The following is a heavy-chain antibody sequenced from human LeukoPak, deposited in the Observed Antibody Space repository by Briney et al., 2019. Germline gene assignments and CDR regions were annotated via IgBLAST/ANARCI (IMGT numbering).Heavy chain of an antibody. CDR2: IYYSGST. J-gene: IGHJ4*02. V-gene: IGHV4-31*03. CDR1: GGSISSGGYY. CDR3: AIQYYYDSSGYFHDY. Sequence: SQTLSLTCTVSGGSISSGGYYWRWIRQHPGKGLEWIGYIYYSGSTYYNPSLKSRVTISVDTSKNQFSLKLSSVTAADTAVYYCAIQYYYDSSGYFHDYWGQGTLVTVSS. D-gene: IGHD3-22*01.